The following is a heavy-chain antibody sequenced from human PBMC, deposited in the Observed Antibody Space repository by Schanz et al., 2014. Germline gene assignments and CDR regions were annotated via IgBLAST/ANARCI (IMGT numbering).Heavy chain of an antibody. D-gene: IGHD4-17*01. V-gene: IGHV3-53*01. CDR1: GFIVSIND. CDR3: ARVPRRVTTRGGGSRYYFDY. Sequence: EVQLVESGGGLIQPGGSLRLSCAASGFIVSINDVNWVRQAPGKGLECVSIIYSRSSTYYADSVKGRFTISRDNAKSSLHLQMNSLRADDTAVYYCARVPRRVTTRGGGSRYYFDYWGQGTLVTVSS. J-gene: IGHJ4*02. CDR2: IYSRSST.